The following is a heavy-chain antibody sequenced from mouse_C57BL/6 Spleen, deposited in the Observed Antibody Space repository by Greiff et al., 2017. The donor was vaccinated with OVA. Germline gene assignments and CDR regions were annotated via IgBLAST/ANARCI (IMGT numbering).Heavy chain of an antibody. V-gene: IGHV5-9-1*02. CDR2: ISSGGDYI. J-gene: IGHJ2*01. CDR3: TRDGGLTGTGFDY. D-gene: IGHD4-1*01. CDR1: GFTFSSYA. Sequence: EVKLMESGEGLVKPGGSLKLSCAASGFTFSSYAMSWVRQTPEKRLEWVAYISSGGDYIYYADTVKGRFTISRDNARNTLYLQMSSLKSEDTAMYYCTRDGGLTGTGFDYWGQGTTLTVSS.